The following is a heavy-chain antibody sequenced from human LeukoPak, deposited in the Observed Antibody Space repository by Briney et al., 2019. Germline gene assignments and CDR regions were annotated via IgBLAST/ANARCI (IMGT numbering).Heavy chain of an antibody. CDR2: TYYRSKWYN. D-gene: IGHD6-13*01. CDR3: ARGAWSSSWSGDDAFDI. CDR1: GDSVSSNSAA. J-gene: IGHJ3*02. V-gene: IGHV6-1*01. Sequence: SQTLSLTCAISGDSVSSNSAAWNWIRQSPSRGLEWLGRTYYRSKWYNDYAVSVKSRVTINPDTSKNQFSLQLNSVTPEDTAVYYCARGAWSSSWSGDDAFDIWGQGTMVTVSS.